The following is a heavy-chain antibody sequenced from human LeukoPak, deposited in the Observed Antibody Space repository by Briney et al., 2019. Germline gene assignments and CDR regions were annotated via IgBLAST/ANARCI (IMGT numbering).Heavy chain of an antibody. CDR3: AREEAGERGGDDY. D-gene: IGHD7-27*01. Sequence: ASVKVSCKASGGTFSNYAISWVRQAPGQGLEWMGIINPSGGSTSYAQKFQGRVTMTRDMSTSTVYMELSSLRSEDTAVYYCAREEAGERGGDDYWGQGTLVTVSS. CDR1: GGTFSNYA. J-gene: IGHJ4*02. CDR2: INPSGGST. V-gene: IGHV1-46*01.